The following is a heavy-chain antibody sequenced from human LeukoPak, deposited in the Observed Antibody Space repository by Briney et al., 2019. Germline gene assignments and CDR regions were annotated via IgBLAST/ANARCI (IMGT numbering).Heavy chain of an antibody. CDR1: GYTFTYYV. V-gene: IGHV1-18*01. CDR3: ARGEKPYDY. Sequence: ASVTVSCKTSGYTFTYYVISWVRQAPGQGLEWMGWINAYNGNTIDAQKFQGRVTMTTDTSTSTAYMELRSLRSDDTAVYYCARGEKPYDYWGQGTLVSVSS. J-gene: IGHJ4*02. CDR2: INAYNGNT. D-gene: IGHD1-26*01.